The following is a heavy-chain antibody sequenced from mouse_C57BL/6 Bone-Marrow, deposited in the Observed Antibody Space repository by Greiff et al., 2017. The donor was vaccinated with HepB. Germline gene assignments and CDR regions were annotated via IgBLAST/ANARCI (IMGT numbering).Heavy chain of an antibody. Sequence: EVQRVESGGGLVQPGGSLKLSCAASGFTFSDYYMYWVRQTPEKRLEWVAYISNGGGSTYYPDTVKGRFTISRDNAKNTLYLQMSRLKSEDTAMYYCARPGDHYAMDYWGQGTSVTVSS. V-gene: IGHV5-12*01. D-gene: IGHD2-13*01. J-gene: IGHJ4*01. CDR1: GFTFSDYY. CDR3: ARPGDHYAMDY. CDR2: ISNGGGST.